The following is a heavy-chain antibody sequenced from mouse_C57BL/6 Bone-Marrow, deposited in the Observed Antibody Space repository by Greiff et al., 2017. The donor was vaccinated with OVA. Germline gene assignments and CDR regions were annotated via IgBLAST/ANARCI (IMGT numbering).Heavy chain of an antibody. D-gene: IGHD1-1*01. CDR2: IDPSDSET. CDR1: GYTFTSYW. CDR3: ARARGITRYFDV. V-gene: IGHV1-52*01. Sequence: VQLQQPGAELVRPGSSVKLSCKASGYTFTSYWMHWVKQRPIQGLEWIGNIDPSDSETHYNQKFKDKATLTVDKSSSTAYMQLSSLTSEDSAVYYCARARGITRYFDVWGTGTTVTVSS. J-gene: IGHJ1*03.